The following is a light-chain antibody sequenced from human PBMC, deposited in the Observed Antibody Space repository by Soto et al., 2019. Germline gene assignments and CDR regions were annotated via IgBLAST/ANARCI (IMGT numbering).Light chain of an antibody. V-gene: IGLV2-14*03. Sequence: QSALTQPASVSGSPGQSITISCTGTSSDVGGYNYVSWYQHHPGKAPKLIIYDVSNRPSGVSIRFSGSKSGNTASLTISGLQAEDEADYYCSSYTSSSTSLYVFGTGTKVTV. CDR2: DVS. CDR1: SSDVGGYNY. CDR3: SSYTSSSTSLYV. J-gene: IGLJ1*01.